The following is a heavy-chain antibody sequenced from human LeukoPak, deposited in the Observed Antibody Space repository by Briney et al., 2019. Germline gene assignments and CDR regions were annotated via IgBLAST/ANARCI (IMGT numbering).Heavy chain of an antibody. Sequence: SETLSLTCTVSSGSITSSSYYWGWIRQPPGKDLEWIGSIYYSGSTNYNPSLKSRVTISVDTSKNQFSLKLSSVTAADTAVYYCARDLGIRGYSYGFDYWGQGTLVTVSS. D-gene: IGHD5-18*01. CDR3: ARDLGIRGYSYGFDY. CDR2: IYYSGST. V-gene: IGHV4-39*07. J-gene: IGHJ4*02. CDR1: SGSITSSSYY.